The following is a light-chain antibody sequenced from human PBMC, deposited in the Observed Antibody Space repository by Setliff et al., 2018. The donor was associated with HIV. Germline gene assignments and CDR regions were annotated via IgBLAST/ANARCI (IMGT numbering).Light chain of an antibody. CDR1: SSDVGTYNL. CDR3: CSYAGTNTGV. CDR2: EVI. Sequence: QSALTQPASMSGSPGQSITVSCTGTSSDVGTYNLVSWYQQHPGKAPKLMIYEVIKRPSGVSNRFSGSKSGNTASLTISGLHAEDEAHYYCCSYAGTNTGVFGTGTKVTVL. V-gene: IGLV2-23*02. J-gene: IGLJ1*01.